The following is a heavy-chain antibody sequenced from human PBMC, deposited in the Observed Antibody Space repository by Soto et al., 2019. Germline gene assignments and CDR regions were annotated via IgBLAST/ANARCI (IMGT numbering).Heavy chain of an antibody. Sequence: SETLSLTCTVSGGSISGYYMSWIRQPPGKGLEWIGYIFYSATTNYNSSLKSRVTISLDTSKNQFSLKLSSVTAADTAVYYCARGGGTGYYGLDAWGEGTTVTVTS. J-gene: IGHJ6*04. CDR2: IFYSATT. CDR1: GGSISGYY. V-gene: IGHV4-59*01. D-gene: IGHD6-25*01. CDR3: ARGGGTGYYGLDA.